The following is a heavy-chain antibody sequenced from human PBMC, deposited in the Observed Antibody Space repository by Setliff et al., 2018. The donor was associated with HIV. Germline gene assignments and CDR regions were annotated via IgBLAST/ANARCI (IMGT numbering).Heavy chain of an antibody. V-gene: IGHV1-18*01. D-gene: IGHD3-10*01. J-gene: IGHJ4*02. CDR1: GYTFSNFG. Sequence: ASVKVSCKSSGYTFSNFGVSWVRQAPGQGLEWLGYINGYSGKTHFSPRLQGRLTMTTDTSTDTVYLELRSLASDDTAIYYCARVSPDYGSGYFYWGQGTLVTVSS. CDR2: INGYSGKT. CDR3: ARVSPDYGSGYFY.